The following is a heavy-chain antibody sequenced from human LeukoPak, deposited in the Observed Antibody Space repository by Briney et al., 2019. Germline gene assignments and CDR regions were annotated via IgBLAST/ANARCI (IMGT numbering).Heavy chain of an antibody. Sequence: SETLSLTCTVSGGSISSGYYYWSWIRQPPGKGLEYIGYIYYGGTYYNPSLKSRVTISVDTSKNQFSLKLSSVTAADTAVYYCARGTWSSSIDYWGQGTLVTVS. CDR3: ARGTWSSSIDY. CDR2: IYYGGT. CDR1: GGSISSGYYY. J-gene: IGHJ4*02. D-gene: IGHD6-6*01. V-gene: IGHV4-30-4*01.